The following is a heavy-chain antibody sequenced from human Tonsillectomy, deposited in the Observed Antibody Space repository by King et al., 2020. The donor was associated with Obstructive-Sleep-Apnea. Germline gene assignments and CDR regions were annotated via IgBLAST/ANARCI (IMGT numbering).Heavy chain of an antibody. D-gene: IGHD3-3*01. CDR2: ISSSSSFI. Sequence: VQLVESGGGLVKPGGSLRLSCAASGFTFNNYAMNWVRLVPGKGLEWVSSISSSSSFIYYADSVEGRFTISRDNAKNSLYLQMNSLRAEDTAVYYCARPPNDDLWSGSLSYFHSWGQGTLVTVSS. CDR3: ARPPNDDLWSGSLSYFHS. V-gene: IGHV3-21*01. J-gene: IGHJ4*02. CDR1: GFTFNNYA.